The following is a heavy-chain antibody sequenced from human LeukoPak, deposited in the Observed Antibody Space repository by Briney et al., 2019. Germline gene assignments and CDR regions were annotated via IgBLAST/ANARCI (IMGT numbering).Heavy chain of an antibody. Sequence: SETLSLTCTVSGGSISSGGYYWSWIRQPPGKGLEWIGYVYHSGSTYYNPSLKSRVTISVDRSKNQFSLKLSSVTAADTAVYYCARDRNYEFWDYWGQGTLVTVSS. CDR1: GGSISSGGYY. V-gene: IGHV4-30-2*01. CDR3: ARDRNYEFWDY. J-gene: IGHJ4*02. D-gene: IGHD3-3*01. CDR2: VYHSGST.